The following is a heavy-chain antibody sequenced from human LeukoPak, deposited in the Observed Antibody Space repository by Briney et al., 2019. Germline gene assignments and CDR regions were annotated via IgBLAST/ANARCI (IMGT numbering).Heavy chain of an antibody. J-gene: IGHJ3*02. D-gene: IGHD4-11*01. V-gene: IGHV1-18*01. CDR3: ARVNYEFRPIRAFDI. Sequence: GASVKVSCKASGYTFTSYGISWVRQAPGQGLEWMGWINAYNGNTNYAQKLQGRVTMTTDTSTSTAYMELRSLRSDDTAVYYCARVNYEFRPIRAFDIWGQGTMVTVSS. CDR1: GYTFTSYG. CDR2: INAYNGNT.